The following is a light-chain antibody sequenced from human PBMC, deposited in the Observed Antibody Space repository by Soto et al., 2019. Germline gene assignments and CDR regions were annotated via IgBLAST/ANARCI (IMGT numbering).Light chain of an antibody. V-gene: IGKV3-20*01. Sequence: EIVLTQSPCTLSLSPGERATLSSRASQSVSTSQLAWYQQKPGQAPRLLIYAASTRATGVPGRFSGSGSGTDFYLTISSLQSEDFAVYYCQQYDYWPRTFGQGTKVDIK. CDR2: AAS. CDR1: QSVSTSQ. J-gene: IGKJ1*01. CDR3: QQYDYWPRT.